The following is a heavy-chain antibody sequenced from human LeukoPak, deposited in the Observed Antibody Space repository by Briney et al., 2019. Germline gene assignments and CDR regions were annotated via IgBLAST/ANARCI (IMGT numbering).Heavy chain of an antibody. CDR3: GRGGGTHYDY. CDR1: GYTFTSYA. CDR2: INGNGNT. V-gene: IGHV1-3*03. D-gene: IGHD3-16*01. J-gene: IGHJ4*02. Sequence: GASAKVSCKASGYTFTSYAIHWVRQAPGQRLEWMGWINGNGNTKYSQAFQRRVTFTRDTSASTAYMELSSLRSEDMAVYNCGRGGGTHYDYWGQGTLVTVSS.